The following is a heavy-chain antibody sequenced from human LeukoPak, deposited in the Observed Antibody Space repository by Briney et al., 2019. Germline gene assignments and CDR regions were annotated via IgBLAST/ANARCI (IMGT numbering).Heavy chain of an antibody. V-gene: IGHV3-48*01. CDR3: ARRGDSPMVGDY. Sequence: PGGSLRLSCSGSGFTFSSYGMNWVRQAPGKGLEWVSYISSSTTIYYADSMKGRFTISRDNAKNSLSLQMNSLRVEDTAVYYCARRGDSPMVGDYWGQGTLVTVSS. CDR1: GFTFSSYG. J-gene: IGHJ4*02. D-gene: IGHD5-18*01. CDR2: ISSSTTI.